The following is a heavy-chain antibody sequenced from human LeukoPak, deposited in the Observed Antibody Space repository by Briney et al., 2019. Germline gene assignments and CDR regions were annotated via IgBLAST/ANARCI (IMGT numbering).Heavy chain of an antibody. CDR1: GGSISSSSYY. Sequence: SETLSLTCTVSGGSISSSSYYWGWIRQPPGKGLEWIGSIYYSGSTYYNPSLKSRVTISVDTSKNQFSLKLSSVTAADTAVYYCARVAYDSSGYYYGWLDPWGQGTLVAVSS. V-gene: IGHV4-39*07. J-gene: IGHJ5*02. CDR3: ARVAYDSSGYYYGWLDP. CDR2: IYYSGST. D-gene: IGHD3-22*01.